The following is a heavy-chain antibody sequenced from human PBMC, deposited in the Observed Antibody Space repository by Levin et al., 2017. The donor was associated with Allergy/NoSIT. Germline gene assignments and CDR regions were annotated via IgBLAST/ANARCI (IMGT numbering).Heavy chain of an antibody. CDR3: ARDWYGVDV. D-gene: IGHD1-14*01. CDR2: INNDGSDT. J-gene: IGHJ6*02. V-gene: IGHV3-74*01. CDR1: GFTFSKYW. Sequence: QPGGSLRLSCAASGFTFSKYWMQWVRQAPGKGLVWVSHINNDGSDTVYADSVRGRFTVSRDNAKNTLYLQMTRLRAEDTAVYFCARDWYGVDVWGQGATVTVS.